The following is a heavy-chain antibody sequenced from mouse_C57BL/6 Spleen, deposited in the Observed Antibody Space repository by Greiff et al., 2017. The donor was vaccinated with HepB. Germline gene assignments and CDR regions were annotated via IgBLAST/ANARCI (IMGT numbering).Heavy chain of an antibody. Sequence: VQLQQPGAELVKPGASVKLSCKASGYTFTSYWMHWVKQRPGQGLEWIGMIHPNSGSTNYNEKFKSKATLTVDKSSSTAYMQLSSLTSEDSAVYYCARARSSPGWFAYWGQGTLVTVSA. D-gene: IGHD1-1*01. CDR1: GYTFTSYW. V-gene: IGHV1-64*01. CDR2: IHPNSGST. CDR3: ARARSSPGWFAY. J-gene: IGHJ3*01.